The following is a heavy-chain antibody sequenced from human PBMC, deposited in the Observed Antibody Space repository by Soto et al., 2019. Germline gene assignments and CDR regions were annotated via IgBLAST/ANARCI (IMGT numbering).Heavy chain of an antibody. CDR3: ARSVVGTADDY. CDR1: GYTFISYD. D-gene: IGHD6-19*01. V-gene: IGHV1-8*01. Sequence: QVQLVQSGAEVKKPGASVKVSCKASGYTFISYDVNWVRQATGQGLEWMGWMNPNSGNTAYGSKFQRXITLTRNTSISTAYMELSSLRSDDTAVYYCARSVVGTADDYWGQGTLVTVSS. CDR2: MNPNSGNT. J-gene: IGHJ4*02.